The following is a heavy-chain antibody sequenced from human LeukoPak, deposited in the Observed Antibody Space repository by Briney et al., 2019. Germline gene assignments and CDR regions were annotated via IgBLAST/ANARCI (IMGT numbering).Heavy chain of an antibody. CDR1: GFTFSSYA. CDR3: AKAHCGSASCSRADY. Sequence: GGSLRLSCAASGFTFSSYAMSWVRQAPGKGLEWVSSVSSSGGSTNYADSVKGRFTISRDNSKNTLYLQMSSLRAEDTAVYYCAKAHCGSASCSRADYWGKGTQVTVSS. D-gene: IGHD2-2*01. V-gene: IGHV3-23*01. CDR2: VSSSGGST. J-gene: IGHJ4*02.